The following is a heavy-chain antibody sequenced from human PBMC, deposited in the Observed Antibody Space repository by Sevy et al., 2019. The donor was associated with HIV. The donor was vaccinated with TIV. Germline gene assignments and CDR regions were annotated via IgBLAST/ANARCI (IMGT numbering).Heavy chain of an antibody. CDR2: IYYSGRT. J-gene: IGHJ6*02. CDR3: ARDLQDYYYAMDV. CDR1: GDSISGYY. V-gene: IGHV4-59*01. Sequence: SETLSLTCTVSGDSISGYYWSWIRQPPGKGLEWIGYIYYSGRTNYNSSFKSRVAISVDTSKNQFSLKLRSVTAADTAVYYCARDLQDYYYAMDVWGQGTTVTVSS.